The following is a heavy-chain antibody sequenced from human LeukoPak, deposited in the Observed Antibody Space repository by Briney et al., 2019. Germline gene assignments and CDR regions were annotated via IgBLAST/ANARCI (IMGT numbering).Heavy chain of an antibody. CDR3: AKAYSSSWRYNWFDP. J-gene: IGHJ5*02. CDR1: GFTFSSYW. V-gene: IGHV3-23*01. D-gene: IGHD6-13*01. Sequence: GGSLRLSCAASGFTFSSYWMSWVRQAPGKGLEWVSAISGSGGSTYYADSVKGRFTISRDNSKNTLYLQMNSLRAEDTAVYYCAKAYSSSWRYNWFDPWGQGTLVTVSS. CDR2: ISGSGGST.